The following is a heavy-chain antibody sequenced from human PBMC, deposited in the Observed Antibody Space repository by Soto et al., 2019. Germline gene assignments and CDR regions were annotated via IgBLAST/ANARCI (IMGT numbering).Heavy chain of an antibody. D-gene: IGHD3-3*01. CDR2: ISSSSSTI. CDR3: ARDAHGITIFGVVSIKPRSENDDAFDI. CDR1: GFTFSSYS. J-gene: IGHJ3*02. V-gene: IGHV3-48*01. Sequence: PGGSLRLSCAASGFTFSSYSMNWVRQAPGKGLEWVSYISSSSSTIYYADYVKGRFNISRDNAKNSLYLQMNSLSAEDTAVYYCARDAHGITIFGVVSIKPRSENDDAFDIWGQGTMVTVSS.